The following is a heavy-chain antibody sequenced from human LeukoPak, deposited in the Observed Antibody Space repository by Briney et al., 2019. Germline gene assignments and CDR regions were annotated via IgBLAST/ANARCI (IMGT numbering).Heavy chain of an antibody. CDR2: ISGSGGST. CDR3: AVQTTVNGAFDY. J-gene: IGHJ4*02. D-gene: IGHD4-17*01. V-gene: IGHV3-23*01. Sequence: GGSLRLSCAASGFTFSSYAMSWVRQAPGKGLEWVSAISGSGGSTYYADSVKGRFTISRDNSKNTLYLQMNSLRAEDTAVYYCAVQTTVNGAFDYWGQGTLVTVSS. CDR1: GFTFSSYA.